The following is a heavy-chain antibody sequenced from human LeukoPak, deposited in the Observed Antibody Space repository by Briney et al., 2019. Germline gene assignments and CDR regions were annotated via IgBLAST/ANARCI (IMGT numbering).Heavy chain of an antibody. V-gene: IGHV3-64D*08. J-gene: IGHJ4*02. Sequence: GGSLRLSCSASGFTFTSYAMHWVRQAPGKGLEYVSSIHINGVSSYYADSVKGRFTISRDNSKNTLYLQMSSLRPEDTALYYCVKDLSGTYSFDYWGQGTLVTVSS. D-gene: IGHD1-26*01. CDR1: GFTFTSYA. CDR3: VKDLSGTYSFDY. CDR2: IHINGVSS.